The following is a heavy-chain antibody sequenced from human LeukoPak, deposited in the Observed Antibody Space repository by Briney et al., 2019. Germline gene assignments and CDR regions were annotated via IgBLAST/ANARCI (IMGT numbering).Heavy chain of an antibody. J-gene: IGHJ4*02. CDR1: GGSISSYY. CDR3: AILAHASSFTGYYFDY. CDR2: IYTSGST. V-gene: IGHV4-4*07. Sequence: SETLSLTCTVSGGSISSYYWSWIRQPAGKGLEWIGRIYTSGSTNYNPSLKSRVTISVDTSKNQFSLKLSSVTAADTAVYYCAILAHASSFTGYYFDYWGQGTLVTVSS. D-gene: IGHD2-2*01.